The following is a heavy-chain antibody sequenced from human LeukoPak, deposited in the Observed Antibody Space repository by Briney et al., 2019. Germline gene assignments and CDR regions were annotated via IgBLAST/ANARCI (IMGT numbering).Heavy chain of an antibody. V-gene: IGHV1-18*01. J-gene: IGHJ4*02. CDR2: ISAYNGNT. D-gene: IGHD3-22*01. CDR3: AVRPYYYDSSGYRLSFDY. CDR1: GYTFTSYG. Sequence: ASVKVSCKASGYTFTSYGISWVRQAPGQGLEWMGWISAYNGNTNYAQKLQGRVTMTTDTSTSTAYMELRSLRSDDTAVYYCAVRPYYYDSSGYRLSFDYWGQGTLVTVSS.